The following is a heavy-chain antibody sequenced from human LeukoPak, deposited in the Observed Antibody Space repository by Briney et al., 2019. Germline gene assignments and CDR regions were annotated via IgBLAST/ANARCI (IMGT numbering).Heavy chain of an antibody. V-gene: IGHV1-2*02. J-gene: IGHJ6*02. CDR2: INPNSGGT. CDR1: GYTFTGYY. D-gene: IGHD3-22*01. CDR3: ARTYYYDSSGYKTYYYYGMDV. Sequence: ASVKVSCEASGYTFTGYYMHWVRQAPGQGLEWMGWINPNSGGTNYAQKFQGRVTMTRDTSISTAYMELSRLRSDDTAVYYCARTYYYDSSGYKTYYYYGMDVWGQGTTVTVSS.